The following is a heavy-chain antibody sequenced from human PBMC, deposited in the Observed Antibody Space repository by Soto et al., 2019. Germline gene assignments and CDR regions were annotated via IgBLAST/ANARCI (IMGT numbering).Heavy chain of an antibody. V-gene: IGHV3-23*01. D-gene: IGHD1-26*01. CDR2: ISGSGGST. CDR1: GFTFSSYA. J-gene: IGHJ4*02. CDR3: AKDWYSGSYSDY. Sequence: EVQLLESGGGLVQPGGSLRLSYAASGFTFSSYAMSWVRQAPGKGLEWVSAISGSGGSTYYADSVKGRFTISRDNSKNTLYLQMNSLRAEDTAVYYCAKDWYSGSYSDYWGQGTLVTVSS.